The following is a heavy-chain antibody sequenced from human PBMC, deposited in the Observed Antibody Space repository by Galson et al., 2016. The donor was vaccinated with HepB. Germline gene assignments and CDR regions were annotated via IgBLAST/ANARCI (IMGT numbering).Heavy chain of an antibody. Sequence: SVKVSCKASGGTFSSYAISWVRQAPGQGLEWMGRIIPILGIANYAQKFQGRVTITADESASTAYMQLSSLRSEDTAVYYCARCRSTDYYDFWTTWFDPWGQGTLVTVSS. CDR3: ARCRSTDYYDFWTTWFDP. CDR1: GGTFSSYA. CDR2: IIPILGIA. V-gene: IGHV1-69*04. D-gene: IGHD3-3*01. J-gene: IGHJ5*02.